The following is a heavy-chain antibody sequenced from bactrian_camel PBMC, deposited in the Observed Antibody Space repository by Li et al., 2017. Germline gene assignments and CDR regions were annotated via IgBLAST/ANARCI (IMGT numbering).Heavy chain of an antibody. CDR2: IYSYGTST. CDR3: AAGGTWLTSHY. Sequence: QLVESGGGLVQPGESLRVSCTGTGFTFRNNWMYWVRQAPGKGLEWVFSIYSYGTSTYYTDSVKGRFTFSRDNAKNTLYLEMSSLKPEDTGVYFCAAGGTWLTSHYWGQGTQVTVS. V-gene: IGHV3-2*01. D-gene: IGHD6*01. J-gene: IGHJ4*01. CDR1: GFTFRNNW.